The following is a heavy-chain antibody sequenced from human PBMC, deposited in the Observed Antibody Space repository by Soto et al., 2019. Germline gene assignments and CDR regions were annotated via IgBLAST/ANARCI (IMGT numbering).Heavy chain of an antibody. Sequence: ASVKVSCKASGYTVTSYGISWVRQAPGQVLEWMGWISAYNGNTNYAQKLQGRVTMTTDTSTSTAYMELRSLRSDDTAVYYCARGPPVVTRKDYYYGMDVWGQGTTVTVSS. J-gene: IGHJ6*02. D-gene: IGHD2-15*01. CDR3: ARGPPVVTRKDYYYGMDV. CDR1: GYTVTSYG. V-gene: IGHV1-18*01. CDR2: ISAYNGNT.